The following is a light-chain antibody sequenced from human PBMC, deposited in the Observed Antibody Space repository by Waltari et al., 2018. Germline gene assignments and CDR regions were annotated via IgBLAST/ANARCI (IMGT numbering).Light chain of an antibody. CDR2: KAS. CDR1: QTVSQW. J-gene: IGKJ2*01. V-gene: IGKV1-5*03. Sequence: DIQMTQSPSSLSASVGDTVTISCRASQTVSQWLAWYRQKPWRAPSLLTFKASISESGVPPTFSATGSGTEFTLTTANVQAEDLGTYYGQQYNGLPYTFGQGTKLEI. CDR3: QQYNGLPYT.